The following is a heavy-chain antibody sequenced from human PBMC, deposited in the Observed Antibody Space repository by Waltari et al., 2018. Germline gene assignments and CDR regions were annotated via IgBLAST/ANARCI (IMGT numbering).Heavy chain of an antibody. Sequence: QVQLVESGEGVVQHGRLLRLACAASGVTFSRYGMLRARQAPGKGLEWVAVKWYDGSNKYYADSVKGRFPISRDKSKNTLDLQMNSLRAEDTAMYYCAKAGGRAYYYYMDVWGKGTTVTVSS. CDR1: GVTFSRYG. D-gene: IGHD2-8*02. J-gene: IGHJ6*03. V-gene: IGHV3-30*18. CDR2: KWYDGSNK. CDR3: AKAGGRAYYYYMDV.